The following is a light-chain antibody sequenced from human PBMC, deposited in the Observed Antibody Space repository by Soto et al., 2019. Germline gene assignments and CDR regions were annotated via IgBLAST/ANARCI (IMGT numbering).Light chain of an antibody. V-gene: IGKV1-5*01. CDR1: QSSSSW. J-gene: IGKJ4*01. Sequence: DIKLNESPSTLSASVGDRVTITCRASQSSSSWLAWYQQKPGKAPKLLIYDASSLESGVPSRFSGSGSGTEFTLTISSLQPDDFATYYCQQYNSYSPLTFGGGTKVDIK. CDR2: DAS. CDR3: QQYNSYSPLT.